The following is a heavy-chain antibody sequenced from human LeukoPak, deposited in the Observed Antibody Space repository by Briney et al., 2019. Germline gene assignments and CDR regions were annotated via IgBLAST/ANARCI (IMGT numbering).Heavy chain of an antibody. V-gene: IGHV4-4*02. CDR3: ARHERDASLDHALDI. CDR1: GGSISSDSW. CDR2: IYHSGST. J-gene: IGHJ3*02. Sequence: PSETLSLTCAVAGGSISSDSWWSWVRQPPGKGLEWIGEIYHSGSTSYNPSFKSRVTILVDTSKNQFSLKLSSVTAADTAVYYCARHERDASLDHALDIWGQGTMVTVSS. D-gene: IGHD5-24*01.